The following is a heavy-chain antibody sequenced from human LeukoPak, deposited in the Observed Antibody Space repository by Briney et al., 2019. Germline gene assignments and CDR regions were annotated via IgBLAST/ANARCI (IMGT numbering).Heavy chain of an antibody. V-gene: IGHV4-59*01. CDR3: ARARGFSGYPDY. CDR2: IYYSGST. Sequence: SETLSLTCTVSGGSISSYYWSWIRQPPWKGLEWIGYIYYSGSTNYNPSLKSRVTISVDTSKNQFSLKLSSVTAADTAVYYCARARGFSGYPDYWGQGTLVTVSS. J-gene: IGHJ4*02. D-gene: IGHD3-22*01. CDR1: GGSISSYY.